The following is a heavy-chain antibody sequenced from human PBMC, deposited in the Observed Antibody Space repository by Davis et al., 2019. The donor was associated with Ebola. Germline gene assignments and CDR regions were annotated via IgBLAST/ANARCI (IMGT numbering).Heavy chain of an antibody. Sequence: SETLSLTCAVYGGSFSGYYWSWIRQPPGKGLEWIGEINHSGSTNYNPSLKSRVTISVDTSKNQFSLKLSSVTAVDTAVYYCARGRKWDIVLVVYAYFDYWGQGTLVTVSS. CDR1: GGSFSGYY. V-gene: IGHV4-34*01. D-gene: IGHD2-8*02. CDR2: INHSGST. CDR3: ARGRKWDIVLVVYAYFDY. J-gene: IGHJ4*02.